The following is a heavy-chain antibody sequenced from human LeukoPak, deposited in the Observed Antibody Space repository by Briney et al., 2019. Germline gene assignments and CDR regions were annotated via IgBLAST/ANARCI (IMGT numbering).Heavy chain of an antibody. V-gene: IGHV3-20*04. J-gene: IGHJ4*02. D-gene: IGHD3-10*01. CDR1: GFIFDDYG. CDR3: ARAYGSGNCFPH. Sequence: GGSLRLSCEASGFIFDDYGMSWVRQAPGKGLEWLSGINWNGGHTNYADSVKGRFTISKDNSKNTLYLQMNNLRVEDTGVHYCARAYGSGNCFPHWGQGIMVTVSS. CDR2: INWNGGHT.